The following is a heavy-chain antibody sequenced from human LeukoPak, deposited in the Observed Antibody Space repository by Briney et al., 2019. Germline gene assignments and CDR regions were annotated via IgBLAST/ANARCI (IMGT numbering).Heavy chain of an antibody. CDR3: ARGTNDFDY. D-gene: IGHD2-8*01. J-gene: IGHJ4*02. V-gene: IGHV4-31*03. Sequence: SETLSLTCTVSGGSISSGGYYWSWIRQHPGKGLEWIGYIYYSGNTYYNPSLKSRVTISADTSKNQFSLKLSSVTAADTAVYYCARGTNDFDYWGQGILVTVSS. CDR1: GGSISSGGYY. CDR2: IYYSGNT.